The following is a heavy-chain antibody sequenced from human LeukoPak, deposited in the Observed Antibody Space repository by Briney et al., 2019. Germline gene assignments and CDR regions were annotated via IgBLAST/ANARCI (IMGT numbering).Heavy chain of an antibody. Sequence: SDTLSLICSVSGCSITGYYWNWIRQPPGKGLEWIGYMYNSASFNYNPSLKSRVTMSIDTSKNQISLELTSVTEADTAVYYCAQNTRTSYYYSTDVWAKGPTVIVSS. V-gene: IGHV4-59*07. CDR1: GCSITGYY. CDR3: AQNTRTSYYYSTDV. CDR2: MYNSASF. J-gene: IGHJ6*03. D-gene: IGHD3-16*01.